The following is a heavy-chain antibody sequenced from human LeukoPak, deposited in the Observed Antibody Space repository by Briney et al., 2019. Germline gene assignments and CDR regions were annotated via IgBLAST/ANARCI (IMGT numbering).Heavy chain of an antibody. Sequence: PGRSLRLPCAASGFTFSSYAMHWVRQAPGKGLEWVAVISYDGSNKYYADSVKGRFTISRDNSMNTLYLQMNSLRAEDTAVYYCARGGGRGYYDSSGYGLHWGQGTLVTVSS. CDR2: ISYDGSNK. CDR3: ARGGGRGYYDSSGYGLH. D-gene: IGHD3-22*01. CDR1: GFTFSSYA. J-gene: IGHJ4*02. V-gene: IGHV3-30-3*01.